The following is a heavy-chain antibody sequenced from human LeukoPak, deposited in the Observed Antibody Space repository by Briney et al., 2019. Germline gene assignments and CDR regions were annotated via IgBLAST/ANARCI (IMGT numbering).Heavy chain of an antibody. J-gene: IGHJ4*02. D-gene: IGHD6-19*01. V-gene: IGHV4-39*07. Sequence: SETLSLTCTVSGGSISSSSYYWGWIRQPPGKGLEWIGSIYHSGSTYYNPSLKSRVTISVDTSKNQFSLKLSSVTAADTAVYYCARVPSIAVTGTFDYWGQGTLVIVSS. CDR3: ARVPSIAVTGTFDY. CDR2: IYHSGST. CDR1: GGSISSSSYY.